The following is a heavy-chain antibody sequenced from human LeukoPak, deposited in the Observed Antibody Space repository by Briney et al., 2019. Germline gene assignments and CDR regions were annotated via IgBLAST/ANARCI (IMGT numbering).Heavy chain of an antibody. CDR2: MNPNSGNT. J-gene: IGHJ4*02. CDR1: GYTFTSYD. D-gene: IGHD3-10*01. Sequence: VASVKVSCKASGYTFTSYDINWVRQATGQGLEWMGWMNPNSGNTGYAQKFQGRVTMTRNTSISTAYMELSSLRSEDTAVYYCARVHGGWFGEIQSTDFDYWGQGTLVTVSS. V-gene: IGHV1-8*01. CDR3: ARVHGGWFGEIQSTDFDY.